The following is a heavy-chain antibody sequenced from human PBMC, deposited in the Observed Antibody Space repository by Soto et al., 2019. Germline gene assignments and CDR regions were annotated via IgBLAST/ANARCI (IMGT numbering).Heavy chain of an antibody. CDR2: IRSKAYGGTT. V-gene: IGHV3-49*04. J-gene: IGHJ5*02. D-gene: IGHD2-15*01. CDR1: GFTLGDYA. CDR3: TREDIVVVVAAIQYNWFDP. Sequence: GGSLRLSCTASGFTLGDYAMSWVRQAPGKGLEWVGFIRSKAYGGTTEYAASVKGRFTISRDDSKSIAYLQMNSLKTEDTAVYYCTREDIVVVVAAIQYNWFDPWGQGTLVTVSS.